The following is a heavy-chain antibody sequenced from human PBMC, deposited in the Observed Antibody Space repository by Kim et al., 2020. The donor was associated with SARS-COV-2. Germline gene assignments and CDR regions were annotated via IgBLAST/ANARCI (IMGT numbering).Heavy chain of an antibody. CDR2: ISSSSSTI. V-gene: IGHV3-48*02. CDR3: ARDGYYYDSSGYHKEDFDY. D-gene: IGHD3-22*01. J-gene: IGHJ4*02. Sequence: GGSLRLSCAASGFTFSSYSMNWVRQAPGKGLEWVSYISSSSSTIYYADSVKGRFTISRDNAKNSLYLQMNSLRDEDTAVYYCARDGYYYDSSGYHKEDFDYWGQGTLVTVSS. CDR1: GFTFSSYS.